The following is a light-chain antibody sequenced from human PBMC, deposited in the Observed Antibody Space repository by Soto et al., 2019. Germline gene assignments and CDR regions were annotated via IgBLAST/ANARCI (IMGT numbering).Light chain of an antibody. CDR3: CSFAGSRNLYV. Sequence: QSVLTQPASVSGSPGQSITISCTGTTSDVGSYDLVSWYQHHPGKAPKLLIYEVSKRPSGVSDRFSGSKSGNTASLTISGLQTEDEADYYCCSFAGSRNLYVFGTGSKVTVL. J-gene: IGLJ1*01. CDR1: TSDVGSYDL. V-gene: IGLV2-23*02. CDR2: EVS.